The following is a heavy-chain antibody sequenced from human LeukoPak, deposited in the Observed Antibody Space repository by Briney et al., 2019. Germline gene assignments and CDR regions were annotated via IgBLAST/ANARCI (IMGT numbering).Heavy chain of an antibody. CDR1: GFTFSSYA. J-gene: IGHJ6*02. Sequence: PGGSLRLSCAASGFTFSSYAMSWVRQAPGKGLEWVSAISGSGGSTYYADSVKGRFTISRDNSKNTLYLQMNSLRAEDTAVYYCAKDLAVAGSPYYYGMDVWAKGPRSPSP. V-gene: IGHV3-23*01. CDR2: ISGSGGST. CDR3: AKDLAVAGSPYYYGMDV. D-gene: IGHD6-19*01.